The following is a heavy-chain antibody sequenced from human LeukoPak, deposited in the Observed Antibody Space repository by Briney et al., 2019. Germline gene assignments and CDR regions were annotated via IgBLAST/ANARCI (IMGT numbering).Heavy chain of an antibody. CDR2: IYYSGST. CDR3: ARAPDCSSTSCYTGYYYYMDV. Sequence: SETLSLTCTVSGGSISSLYWSWIRQPPGKGLEWIGYIYYSGSTNYNPSLKSRVTISVDTSKNQFSLKLSSVTAADTAVYYCARAPDCSSTSCYTGYYYYMDVWGKGTTVTVSS. D-gene: IGHD2-2*02. V-gene: IGHV4-59*11. CDR1: GGSISSLY. J-gene: IGHJ6*03.